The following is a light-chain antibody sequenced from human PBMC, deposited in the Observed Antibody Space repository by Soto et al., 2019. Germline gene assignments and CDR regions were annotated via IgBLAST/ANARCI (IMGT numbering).Light chain of an antibody. J-gene: IGKJ3*01. V-gene: IGKV3-11*01. CDR1: QSVSSY. Sequence: EIVLTQSPATLSLSPGERATLSCRASQSVSSYLAWYQQKPGQAPRLLIYDASNRATGIPARFSGSGSGTDFTITISCLEPEEFAVYYCQQRSNCPSFGPGTQVDIK. CDR2: DAS. CDR3: QQRSNCPS.